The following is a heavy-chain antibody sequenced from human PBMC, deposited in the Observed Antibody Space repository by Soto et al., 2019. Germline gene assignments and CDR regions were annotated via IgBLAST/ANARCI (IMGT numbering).Heavy chain of an antibody. Sequence: SETLSLTCTVSGGSISSYYWSWIRQPPGKGLEWIGYIYYSGSTNYNPSLKSRVTISVDTSKNQFSLKLSSVTAADTAVYYCARGVDTAMVTFDYWGQGTLVTVS. J-gene: IGHJ4*02. CDR2: IYYSGST. D-gene: IGHD5-18*01. V-gene: IGHV4-59*01. CDR1: GGSISSYY. CDR3: ARGVDTAMVTFDY.